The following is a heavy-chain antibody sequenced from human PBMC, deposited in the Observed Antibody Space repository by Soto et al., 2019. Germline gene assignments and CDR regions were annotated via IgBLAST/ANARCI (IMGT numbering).Heavy chain of an antibody. Sequence: SETLSLTCTVSGGSISSYYWSWIRQPPGKGLEWIGYIYYSGSTNYNPSLKSRVTISVDTSKNQFSLKLSSVTAADTAVYYCARGNFDWSLSYYFDYWGQGTLVTVSS. J-gene: IGHJ4*02. V-gene: IGHV4-59*01. CDR2: IYYSGST. CDR3: ARGNFDWSLSYYFDY. CDR1: GGSISSYY. D-gene: IGHD3-9*01.